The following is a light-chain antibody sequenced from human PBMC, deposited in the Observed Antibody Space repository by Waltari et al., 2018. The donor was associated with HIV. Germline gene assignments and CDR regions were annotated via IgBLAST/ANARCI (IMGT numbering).Light chain of an antibody. CDR2: KAS. J-gene: IGKJ1*01. Sequence: DIQMTQSPSTLSSSLGDRVTITCRASQSIRNSLAWYQQKPGKAPKLLIYKASTLESGVPSRFSGSGSGTEFTLTISSLQSDDFATYYCHQYHRSRTFGQGTKV. CDR3: HQYHRSRT. V-gene: IGKV1-5*03. CDR1: QSIRNS.